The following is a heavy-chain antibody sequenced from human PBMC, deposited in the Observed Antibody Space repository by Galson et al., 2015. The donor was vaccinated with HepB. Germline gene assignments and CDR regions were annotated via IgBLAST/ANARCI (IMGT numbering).Heavy chain of an antibody. D-gene: IGHD3-10*01. CDR1: AFTFGTYV. CDR2: VSNDGSKT. J-gene: IGHJ5*02. V-gene: IGHV3-30-3*01. Sequence: SLRLSCADSAFTFGTYVMHWVRQAPGKGLEWVAVVSNDGSKTSYADSVKGRSTISRDNSKNSLYLQMNRLRVEDTAVYFCARGETYYNSGTFAPFDPWGQGTLVTVSS. CDR3: ARGETYYNSGTFAPFDP.